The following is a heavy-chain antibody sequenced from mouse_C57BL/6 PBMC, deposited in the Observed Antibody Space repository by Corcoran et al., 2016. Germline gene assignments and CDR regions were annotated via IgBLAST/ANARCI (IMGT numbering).Heavy chain of an antibody. CDR2: INPNNGGT. J-gene: IGHJ2*01. Sequence: EVQLQQSGPELVKPGASVKISCKASGYTFTDYYMNWVKQSHGKSLEWIGDINPNNGGTSYNQKFKGKATLTVDKSSSTAYMELRSLTSEDSAVYYCARSWTGRAPFDYWGQGTTLTVSS. D-gene: IGHD4-1*01. CDR1: GYTFTDYY. CDR3: ARSWTGRAPFDY. V-gene: IGHV1-26*01.